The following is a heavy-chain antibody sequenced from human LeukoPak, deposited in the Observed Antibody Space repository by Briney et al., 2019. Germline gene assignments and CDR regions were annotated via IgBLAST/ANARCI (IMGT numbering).Heavy chain of an antibody. CDR3: ARVGAAGFDY. D-gene: IGHD6-13*01. Sequence: GGSLRLSCAASGFTLTRYWMSWVCQAQGKGPEWVANINEDGSEKYYLDSVRGRFTFSRDNARNSLYLQMNSLRVEDAAVYFCARVGAAGFDYWGQGALVTVSS. J-gene: IGHJ4*02. CDR1: GFTLTRYW. V-gene: IGHV3-7*03. CDR2: INEDGSEK.